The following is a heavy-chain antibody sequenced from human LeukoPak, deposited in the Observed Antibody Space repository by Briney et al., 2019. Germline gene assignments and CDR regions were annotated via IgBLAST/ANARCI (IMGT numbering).Heavy chain of an antibody. CDR1: GLSFNNYW. CDR2: VNSDGSST. Sequence: GGSLRLSCAASGLSFNNYWMHWVRHAPGKGLVWVSRVNSDGSSTVYADSVKGRFTISRDNARTTVYLQMSSLRLDDTATYYCATGLGHYYDYWGQGSLATVSS. J-gene: IGHJ4*02. CDR3: ATGLGHYYDY. D-gene: IGHD3-22*01. V-gene: IGHV3-74*01.